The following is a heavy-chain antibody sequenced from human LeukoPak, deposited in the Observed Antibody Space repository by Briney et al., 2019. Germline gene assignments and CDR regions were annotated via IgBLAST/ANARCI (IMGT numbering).Heavy chain of an antibody. V-gene: IGHV4-34*01. CDR1: GESITAYY. Sequence: PSETLSLTCAVYGESITAYYWTWIRQPPGKRLEWIGEVRHSGSTNYNPSLKSRPTMSVDMSKNQFSLKLNSVTAADTAVYYCAGATATGTGRAFHYWAQGNLVPVSS. J-gene: IGHJ4*02. D-gene: IGHD3-10*01. CDR3: AGATATGTGRAFHY. CDR2: VRHSGST.